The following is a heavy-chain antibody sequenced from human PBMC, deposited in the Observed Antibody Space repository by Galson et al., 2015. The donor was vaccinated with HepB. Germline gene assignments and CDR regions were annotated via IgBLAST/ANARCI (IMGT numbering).Heavy chain of an antibody. CDR1: GFTFSSYS. Sequence: SLRLSCAASGFTFSSYSMNWVRQAPGKGLEWVSYISSSSSTIYYADSVKGRFTISRDNAKNSLYLQVNSLRAEDTAVYYCARDRSNAFDIWGQGTMVTVSS. CDR2: ISSSSSTI. J-gene: IGHJ3*02. CDR3: ARDRSNAFDI. V-gene: IGHV3-48*01.